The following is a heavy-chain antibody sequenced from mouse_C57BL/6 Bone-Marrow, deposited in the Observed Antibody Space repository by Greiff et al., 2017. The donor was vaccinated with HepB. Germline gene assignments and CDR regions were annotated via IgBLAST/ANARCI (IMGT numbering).Heavy chain of an antibody. D-gene: IGHD1-1*01. CDR1: GYTFTSYW. CDR2: IDPSDSYT. CDR3: ARTYYYGSSYVDCYFDV. Sequence: VQLQQPGAELVKPGASVKLSCKASGYTFTSYWMQWVKQRPGQGLEWIGEIDPSDSYTNYNQKFKGKATLTVDTSSSTAYMQLSSLTSEDSAVYYCARTYYYGSSYVDCYFDVWGTGTTVTVSS. J-gene: IGHJ1*03. V-gene: IGHV1-50*01.